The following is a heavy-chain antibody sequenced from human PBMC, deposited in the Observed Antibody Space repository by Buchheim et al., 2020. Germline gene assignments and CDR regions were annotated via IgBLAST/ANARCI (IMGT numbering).Heavy chain of an antibody. CDR1: GFPLTNYY. D-gene: IGHD3-3*01. Sequence: QGQLVQSGAEMKMPGASVIVSCRASGFPLTNYYIHWVRQAPGQGLEWVGRINPSGGDTIYAQRFQGRVTMTRDTSTSTVHMELRSLRSDDSAVYFCAREGNDFWSGYAVFYGMDVWGQGTT. CDR3: AREGNDFWSGYAVFYGMDV. CDR2: INPSGGDT. V-gene: IGHV1-46*01. J-gene: IGHJ6*02.